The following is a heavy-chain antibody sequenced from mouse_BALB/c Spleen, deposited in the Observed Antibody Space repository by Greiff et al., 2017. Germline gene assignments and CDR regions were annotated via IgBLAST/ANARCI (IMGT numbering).Heavy chain of an antibody. J-gene: IGHJ4*01. Sequence: VQLHQPGAELVMPGASVKMSCTASGYTFTDYWMHWVKQRPGQGLEWIGAIDTSDSYTSYNQKFKGKATLTVDESSSTAYMQLSSLTSEDSAVYYGVSRGDDYEGSMDYWGQGTSVTVSS. V-gene: IGHV1-69*01. CDR1: GYTFTDYW. CDR2: IDTSDSYT. D-gene: IGHD2-4*01. CDR3: VSRGDDYEGSMDY.